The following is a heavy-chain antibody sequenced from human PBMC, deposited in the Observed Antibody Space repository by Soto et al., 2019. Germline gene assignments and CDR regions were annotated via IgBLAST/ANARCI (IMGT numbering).Heavy chain of an antibody. J-gene: IGHJ4*02. V-gene: IGHV4-4*07. Sequence: QVRLQESGPGLVKPSETLSLTCTVSGASISNYYWSWIRQPAGKGLECLGRIYASGTTTYNPSLRSRVTMSVATSKNQFSLILNSVTAADTAVYYCARESRSELGTVEYWGQGTLVTVSS. CDR3: ARESRSELGTVEY. CDR1: GASISNYY. CDR2: IYASGTT. D-gene: IGHD1-1*01.